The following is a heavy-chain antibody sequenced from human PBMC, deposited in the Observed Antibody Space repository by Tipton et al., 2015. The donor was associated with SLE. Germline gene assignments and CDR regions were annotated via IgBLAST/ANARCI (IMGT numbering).Heavy chain of an antibody. CDR1: GGSFSGYY. CDR3: ARDPGTGDDDY. Sequence: TLSLTCAVYGGSFSGYYWSWIRQPPGKGLEWIGEINHSGSTNYNPSLKSRVTISVDTSKNQFSLKLSSVTAADTAVYYCARDPGTGDDDYWGQRTLVTVSS. D-gene: IGHD7-27*01. V-gene: IGHV4-34*01. J-gene: IGHJ4*02. CDR2: INHSGST.